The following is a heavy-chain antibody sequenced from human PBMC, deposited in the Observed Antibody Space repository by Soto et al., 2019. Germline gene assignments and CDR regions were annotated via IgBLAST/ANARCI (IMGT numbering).Heavy chain of an antibody. CDR3: ARDYEFTGPAEYFQH. V-gene: IGHV3-48*01. CDR2: ISSSSSTI. D-gene: IGHD3-3*01. Sequence: GGSLRLSCAASGFTFSSYSMNWVRQAPGKGLEWVSYISSSSSTIYYADSVKGRFTISRDNAKNSLYLQMNSLRAEDTAVYYCARDYEFTGPAEYFQHWGQGTLVTVSS. CDR1: GFTFSSYS. J-gene: IGHJ1*01.